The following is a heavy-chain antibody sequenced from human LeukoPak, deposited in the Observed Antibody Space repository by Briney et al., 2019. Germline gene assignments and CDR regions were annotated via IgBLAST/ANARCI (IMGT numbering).Heavy chain of an antibody. D-gene: IGHD2-15*01. CDR2: IRYDGSNK. V-gene: IGHV3-30*02. Sequence: PGGSLRLSCAASGFTFSSYGMHWVRQAPGKGLEWVAFIRYDGSNKYYADSVKGRFTISRDNSKNTLYLQMNSLRAEDTAVYYCARGPLDIVVVVAATGAFDIWGQGTMVTVSS. J-gene: IGHJ3*02. CDR3: ARGPLDIVVVVAATGAFDI. CDR1: GFTFSSYG.